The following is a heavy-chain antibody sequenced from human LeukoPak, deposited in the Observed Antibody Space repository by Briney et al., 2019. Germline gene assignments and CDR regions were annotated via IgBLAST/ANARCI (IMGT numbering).Heavy chain of an antibody. V-gene: IGHV4-59*11. CDR1: GMTFSHHG. CDR3: ARLYCSSTSCYGNWFDP. CDR2: IYYSGST. Sequence: GTLRLSCAASGMTFSHHGMNWVRQAPGKGLEWIGYIYYSGSTNYNPSLKSRVTISVDTSKNQFSLKLSSVTAADTAVYYCARLYCSSTSCYGNWFDPWGQGTLVTVSS. D-gene: IGHD2-2*01. J-gene: IGHJ5*02.